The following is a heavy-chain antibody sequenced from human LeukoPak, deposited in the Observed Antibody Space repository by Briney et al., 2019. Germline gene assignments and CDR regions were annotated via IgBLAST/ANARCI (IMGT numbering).Heavy chain of an antibody. CDR3: ARARTMVRGVIITGYYYGMDV. D-gene: IGHD3-10*01. V-gene: IGHV1-3*01. CDR2: INAGNGNT. J-gene: IGHJ6*04. CDR1: GYTFTSYA. Sequence: ASVKVSCKASGYTFTSYAMHWVRQAPGQRLEWMGWINAGNGNTKYSQKFQGRVAITRDTSASTAYMELSSLRSEDTAVYYCARARTMVRGVIITGYYYGMDVWGKGTTVTVSS.